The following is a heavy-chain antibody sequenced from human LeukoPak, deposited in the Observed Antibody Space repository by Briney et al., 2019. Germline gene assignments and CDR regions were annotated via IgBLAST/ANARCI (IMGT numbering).Heavy chain of an antibody. V-gene: IGHV4-31*03. CDR1: GGSISSGGYY. CDR2: IYYSGST. D-gene: IGHD4-17*01. J-gene: IGHJ4*02. Sequence: PSETLSLTCTVSGGSISSGGYYWNWIRQHPGKGLEWIGYIYYSGSTYYNPSLKSRVTISVDTSKNQFSLKLSSVTAADTAVYYCAREGGDLVFDYWGQGTLVTVSS. CDR3: AREGGDLVFDY.